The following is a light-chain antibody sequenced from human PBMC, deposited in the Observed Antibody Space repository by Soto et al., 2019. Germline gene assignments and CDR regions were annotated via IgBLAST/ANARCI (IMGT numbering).Light chain of an antibody. CDR1: SGHSSYI. CDR3: ETWDSKRGV. CDR2: LEGSGSY. J-gene: IGLJ3*02. V-gene: IGLV4-60*02. Sequence: QLVLTQSSSASASLGSSVKLTCTLSSGHSSYIIAWHQQQPGKAPRYLMKLEGSGSYNKGSGVPDRFSGSSSGADRYLTISILQFEDEADYYCETWDSKRGVFGGGTKLTVL.